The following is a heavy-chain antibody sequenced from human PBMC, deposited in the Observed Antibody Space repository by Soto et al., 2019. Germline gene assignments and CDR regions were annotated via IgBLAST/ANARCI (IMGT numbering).Heavy chain of an antibody. D-gene: IGHD3-10*01. V-gene: IGHV3-53*04. J-gene: IGHJ6*03. CDR2: LYSGGTT. CDR1: GFTVSGNY. CDR3: ARPAWGLWFGYMDV. Sequence: EVQLVESGGGLVQPGGSLRLSCAVSGFTVSGNYMSWVRQAPGKGLEWVSVLYSGGTTYYADSVKGRFTISRHNSNNTLFLQMDSLSVDDTAIYYCARPAWGLWFGYMDVWGKGTTVTVSS.